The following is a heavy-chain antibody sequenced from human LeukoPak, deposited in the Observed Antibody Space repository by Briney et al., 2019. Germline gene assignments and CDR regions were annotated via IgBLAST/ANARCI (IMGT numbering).Heavy chain of an antibody. V-gene: IGHV3-74*01. CDR3: ARDGYCSGGSCYSGIDY. D-gene: IGHD2-15*01. J-gene: IGHJ4*02. Sequence: GGSLRLSCAASGFTFSSYWMHWVRHAPGKGLVWVSRINSDGSSTSYADSVKGRYTISRDNAKNTLYLQMNSLRAEDTAVYYCARDGYCSGGSCYSGIDYWGQGTLVTVSS. CDR2: INSDGSST. CDR1: GFTFSSYW.